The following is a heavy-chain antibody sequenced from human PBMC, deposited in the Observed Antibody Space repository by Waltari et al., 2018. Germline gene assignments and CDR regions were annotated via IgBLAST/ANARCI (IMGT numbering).Heavy chain of an antibody. CDR1: GGSISSYY. V-gene: IGHV4-59*01. J-gene: IGHJ6*03. D-gene: IGHD5-12*01. Sequence: QVQLQESGPGLVKPSETLSLTCTVSGGSISSYYWSWIRQPPGTGLEWIGYIYYDGSTNYNPSLKSRVTISVDTSKSQFSLMLSSVTAADTAVYYCAREGGYLENYRDVWGKGTTVTVSS. CDR2: IYYDGST. CDR3: AREGGYLENYRDV.